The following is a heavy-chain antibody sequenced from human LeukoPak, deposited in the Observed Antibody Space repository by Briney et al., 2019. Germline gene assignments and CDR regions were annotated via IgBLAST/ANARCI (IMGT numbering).Heavy chain of an antibody. CDR1: GLTFSSYG. D-gene: IGHD3-22*01. V-gene: IGHV3-30*03. CDR3: ATKDYYDSSGYLGGLGAFDI. Sequence: PGGSLRLSCAASGLTFSSYGMHWVRQTPGKGLEWVAVISYGGSNKYYADSVKGRFTISRDSSKSTLYLQMSSLRAEDTAVYYCATKDYYDSSGYLGGLGAFDIGGKGKMVTVSS. CDR2: ISYGGSNK. J-gene: IGHJ3*02.